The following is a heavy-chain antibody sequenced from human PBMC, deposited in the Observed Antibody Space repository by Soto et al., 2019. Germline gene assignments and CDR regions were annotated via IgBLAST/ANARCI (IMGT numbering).Heavy chain of an antibody. J-gene: IGHJ2*01. D-gene: IGHD3-10*01. Sequence: EVQLVQSARELRKPGESVKISCKGSGYTFNTHWIAWVRQMPGKGLEWMGIISPGDSDTRYSPSFQGQITISADTSISTAYLQWSSLKDSDSAMYYCASRDVTMEFFDLWGRGTLVTVSS. V-gene: IGHV5-51*03. CDR2: ISPGDSDT. CDR1: GYTFNTHW. CDR3: ASRDVTMEFFDL.